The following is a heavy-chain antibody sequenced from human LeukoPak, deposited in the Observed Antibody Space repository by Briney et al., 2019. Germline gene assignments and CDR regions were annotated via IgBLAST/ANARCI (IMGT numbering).Heavy chain of an antibody. V-gene: IGHV3-23*01. CDR2: ISGSGDST. J-gene: IGHJ4*02. D-gene: IGHD5-18*01. CDR1: GFTFSSYA. CDR3: ARDRGYSRGY. Sequence: PGGSLSLSCAASGFTFSSYAMNWVRQAPGKGLEWVSTISGSGDSTYYADSVKGRFIISRDNSKNTLYLQMNSLRAEDTAVYYCARDRGYSRGYWGQGTLVTVSS.